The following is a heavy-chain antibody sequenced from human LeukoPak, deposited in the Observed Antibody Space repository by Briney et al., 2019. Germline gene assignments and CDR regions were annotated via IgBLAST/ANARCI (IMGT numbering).Heavy chain of an antibody. D-gene: IGHD1/OR15-1a*01. Sequence: PSETLSLTCSVSGVSTSSYCWSWIRQPPGKGLEWIGYIYYSGSTNYNPSLKSRVTISVDTSKNQFSLKLNSVTAADTAVYYCASGNNFFYYWGQGTLVTVAS. CDR3: ASGNNFFYY. V-gene: IGHV4-59*01. CDR1: GVSTSSYC. CDR2: IYYSGST. J-gene: IGHJ4*02.